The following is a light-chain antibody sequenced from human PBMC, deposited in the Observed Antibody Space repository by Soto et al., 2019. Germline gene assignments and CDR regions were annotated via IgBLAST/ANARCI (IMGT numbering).Light chain of an antibody. V-gene: IGLV2-14*03. Sequence: QSALTQPASVSGSPGQSVTISCTGISRDVGAYNFVSWYQQHQGRAPKLIMFDISSRPSGVSRRFSGSRSGSTASLTISGLQAEDEGDYYCSSYTTSNNLWVFGGGTKLTVL. CDR2: DIS. J-gene: IGLJ3*02. CDR1: SRDVGAYNF. CDR3: SSYTTSNNLWV.